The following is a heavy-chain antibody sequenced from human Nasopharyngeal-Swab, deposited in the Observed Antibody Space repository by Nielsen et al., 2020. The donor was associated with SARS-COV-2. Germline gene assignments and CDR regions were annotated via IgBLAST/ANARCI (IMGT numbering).Heavy chain of an antibody. CDR2: INHSGST. J-gene: IGHJ4*02. CDR3: AREWYSSGWYGV. CDR1: GFTFSSYA. D-gene: IGHD6-19*01. V-gene: IGHV4-34*01. Sequence: GSLRLSCVASGFTFSSYAMSWIRQPPGKGLEWIGEINHSGSTNYNPSLKSRGTISVDTSKNQFSLKLSSVTAADTAVYYSAREWYSSGWYGVWGQGTLVTVSS.